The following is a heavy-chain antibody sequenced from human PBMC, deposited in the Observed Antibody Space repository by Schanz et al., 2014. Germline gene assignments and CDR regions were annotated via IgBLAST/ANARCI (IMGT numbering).Heavy chain of an antibody. CDR1: GFTFSSYA. CDR3: AMGGYQLRH. J-gene: IGHJ4*02. V-gene: IGHV3-74*02. Sequence: EVQLLESGGGLVQPGGSLRLSCAASGFTFSSYAMSWVRQAPGKGLEWVSHINSDGTTTTYADSVKGRFTISRDNAENTLYLQMNSLRVEDTAVYYCAMGGYQLRHWGQGTLVTVSS. D-gene: IGHD1-7*01. CDR2: INSDGTTT.